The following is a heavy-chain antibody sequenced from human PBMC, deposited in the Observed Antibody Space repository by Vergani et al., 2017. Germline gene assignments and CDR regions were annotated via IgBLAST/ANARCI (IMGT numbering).Heavy chain of an antibody. CDR3: ATEEGCSGGSCLYYYYGMDV. Sequence: EVQLVQSGAEVQKPGATVKISCKVSGYTFTDYYMHWVQQAPGKGLEWMGLVDPEDGETIYAEKFQGRVTITADTSTDTAYMELSSLRSEDTAVYYCATEEGCSGGSCLYYYYGMDVWGQGTTVTVSS. CDR2: VDPEDGET. D-gene: IGHD2-15*01. J-gene: IGHJ6*02. V-gene: IGHV1-69-2*01. CDR1: GYTFTDYY.